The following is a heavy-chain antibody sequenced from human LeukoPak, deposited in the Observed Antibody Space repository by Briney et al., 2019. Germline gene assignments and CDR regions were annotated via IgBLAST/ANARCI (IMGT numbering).Heavy chain of an antibody. CDR2: VYYSGST. D-gene: IGHD3-9*01. J-gene: IGHJ3*02. Sequence: SETLSLTCTVSGGSISTYYWNWIRQPPGKGLEWIAYVYYSGSTNYNPSLKSRVTISVDTSKNQFSLKLSSATAADTAVYYCARAVRYFGQDAYDIWGQGTMVTVSS. V-gene: IGHV4-59*01. CDR3: ARAVRYFGQDAYDI. CDR1: GGSISTYY.